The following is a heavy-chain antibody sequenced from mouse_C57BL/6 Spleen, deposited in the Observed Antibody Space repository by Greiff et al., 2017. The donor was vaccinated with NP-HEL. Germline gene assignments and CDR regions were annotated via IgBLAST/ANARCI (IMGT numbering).Heavy chain of an antibody. CDR1: GFTFSDYY. CDR3: ARHSYYARDY. CDR2: ISNGGGST. V-gene: IGHV5-12*01. Sequence: EVKLMESGGGLVQPGGSLKLSCAASGFTFSDYYMYWVRQTPEKRLEWVAYISNGGGSTYYLDTVKGRFTISRDNAKNTLYLQMGRLKSEDTAMYYCARHSYYARDYWGQGTSVTVSS. J-gene: IGHJ4*01.